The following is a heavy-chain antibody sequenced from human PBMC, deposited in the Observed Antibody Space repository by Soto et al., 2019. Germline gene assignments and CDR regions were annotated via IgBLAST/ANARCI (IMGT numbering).Heavy chain of an antibody. J-gene: IGHJ4*02. CDR1: GYSFPTSW. V-gene: IGHV5-51*01. CDR2: IYPQDSDT. Sequence: GESLKISCQGSGYSFPTSWIGWVRQMPGKGLEWMGVIYPQDSDTRYSPSFEGQVTFSADTSLGTAYLQWNSLKASDTATYYCARQRAWNDAFDFWGQGTLVTVSS. CDR3: ARQRAWNDAFDF. D-gene: IGHD1-1*01.